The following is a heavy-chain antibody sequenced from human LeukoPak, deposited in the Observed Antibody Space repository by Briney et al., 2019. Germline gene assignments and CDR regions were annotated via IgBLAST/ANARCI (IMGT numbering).Heavy chain of an antibody. J-gene: IGHJ4*02. CDR3: ARDKFGGTDY. CDR2: IKQDGSEK. D-gene: IGHD1-26*01. V-gene: IGHV3-7*01. CDR1: GFTFSTSW. Sequence: PGGSLRLSCAASGFTFSTSWMSWVRQAPGKGLEWVANIKQDGSEKYYVDSVRGRFTISRGNAKNSLYLQMNGLRAEDTAVYYCARDKFGGTDYWGQGTLVTVSS.